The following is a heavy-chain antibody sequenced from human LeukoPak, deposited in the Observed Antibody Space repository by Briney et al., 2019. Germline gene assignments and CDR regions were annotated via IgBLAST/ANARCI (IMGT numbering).Heavy chain of an antibody. D-gene: IGHD6-13*01. CDR1: GGSIGPYY. J-gene: IGHJ4*02. CDR3: ARAYDSSSWYGDFDY. Sequence: PSETLSLTCTISGGSIGPYYWSWLRQPAGKALEWIGEINHSGSTNYNPSLKSRVTISVDTSKNQFSLKLSSVTAADTAVYYCARAYDSSSWYGDFDYWGQGTLVTVSS. CDR2: INHSGST. V-gene: IGHV4-34*01.